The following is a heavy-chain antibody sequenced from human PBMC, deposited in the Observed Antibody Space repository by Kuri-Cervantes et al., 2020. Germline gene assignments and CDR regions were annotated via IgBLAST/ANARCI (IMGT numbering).Heavy chain of an antibody. CDR1: GFTFSSYA. CDR3: AKDLAVAGICCYYGMDV. CDR2: ISGSGGST. J-gene: IGHJ6*02. D-gene: IGHD6-13*01. V-gene: IGHV3-23*01. Sequence: GGSLRLSCAASGFTFSSYAMSWVRQAPGKGLEWVSAISGSGGSTYYADSVKGRFTISRDNSKNTLYLQMNSLRAEDTAVYYCAKDLAVAGICCYYGMDVWGQGTTVTVSS.